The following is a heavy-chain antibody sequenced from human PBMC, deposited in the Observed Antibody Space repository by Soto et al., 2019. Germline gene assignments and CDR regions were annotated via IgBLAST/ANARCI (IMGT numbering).Heavy chain of an antibody. CDR1: GYSFTSYW. V-gene: IGHV5-51*01. CDR2: IYPGDSDT. CDR3: ARHGDSRHYGMDV. Sequence: EVQLVQSGAEVKTPGDSLKISCKGSGYSFTSYWIGWVRQMPGKGLEWMVIIYPGDSDTRYSPTFQGQVTISADKSISTAYLQWSSLKASDTAMYYCARHGDSRHYGMDVWGQGTTVTVSS. D-gene: IGHD3-22*01. J-gene: IGHJ6*02.